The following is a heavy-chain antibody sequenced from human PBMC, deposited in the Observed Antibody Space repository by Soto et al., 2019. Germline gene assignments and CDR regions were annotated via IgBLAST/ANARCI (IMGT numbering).Heavy chain of an antibody. D-gene: IGHD1-26*01. J-gene: IGHJ6*02. CDR2: IWSDGSRG. V-gene: IGHV3-33*01. CDR1: RLTFSAHD. Sequence: QVQLVESGGGVVQPGTSLRLSCAASRLTFSAHDMHWVRQAPGKGLEWVALIWSDGSRGFYADSVKGRFTISRDNFKNYLYLQMNSLGAEDTAVYYCAGEPKGGAYDMDVWGQGTTVTVSS. CDR3: AGEPKGGAYDMDV.